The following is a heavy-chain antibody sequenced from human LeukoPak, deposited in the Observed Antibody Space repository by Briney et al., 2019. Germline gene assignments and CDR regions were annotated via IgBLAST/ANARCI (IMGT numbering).Heavy chain of an antibody. J-gene: IGHJ5*02. V-gene: IGHV3-15*01. CDR2: IKSKTDGGTT. D-gene: IGHD3-16*01. CDR1: GFTFSNAW. CDR3: ARGIWEVRQGVTPLDPFDP. Sequence: PGGSLRLSCAASGFTFSNAWMSWVRQAPGKGLEWVGRIKSKTDGGTTDYAAPVKGRFSISRDDSKNTLYLQMNSLRAEDTAVYYCARGIWEVRQGVTPLDPFDPWGQGTLVTVSS.